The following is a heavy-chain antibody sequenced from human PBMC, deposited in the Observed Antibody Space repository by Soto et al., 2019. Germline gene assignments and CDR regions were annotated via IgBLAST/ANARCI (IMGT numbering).Heavy chain of an antibody. V-gene: IGHV4-59*01. Sequence: KTSETLSLTCTVSGGSISSYYWSWIRQPPGKGLEWIGYIYYSGSTNYNPSLKSRVTISVDTSKNQFSLKLSSVTAADTAVYYCARVSTIYKRGGMDVWGQGTTVTVSS. D-gene: IGHD1-1*01. CDR1: GGSISSYY. J-gene: IGHJ6*02. CDR3: ARVSTIYKRGGMDV. CDR2: IYYSGST.